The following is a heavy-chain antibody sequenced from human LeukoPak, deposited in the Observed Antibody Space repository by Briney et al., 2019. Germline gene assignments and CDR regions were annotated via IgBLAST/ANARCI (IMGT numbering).Heavy chain of an antibody. CDR1: GYTFTSYY. Sequence: GASVKVSCKASGYTFTSYYMHWVRQAPGQGLEWMGIINPSGGSTSYAQKFQGRVTMTRDTSTSTVYMELSSLRSEDTAVYYCARAPGYSSGWYEDYFDYWGQGTLVTVSS. CDR2: INPSGGST. V-gene: IGHV1-46*01. J-gene: IGHJ4*02. CDR3: ARAPGYSSGWYEDYFDY. D-gene: IGHD6-19*01.